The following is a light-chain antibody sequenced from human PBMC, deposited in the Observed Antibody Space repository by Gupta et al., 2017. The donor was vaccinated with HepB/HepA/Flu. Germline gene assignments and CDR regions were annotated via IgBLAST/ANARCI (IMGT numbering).Light chain of an antibody. V-gene: IGLV3-21*03. J-gene: IGLJ3*02. CDR2: DDS. Sequence: SYVLPQPPSVSVAPGKTARITCGGTNIGSKSVHWYQQKPVQAPMLVVYDDSDRPSGIPERFSGSNSVNTATVTISRVEAGDEADYYCQVWDNSSDNVVFGGGTKLTVL. CDR1: NIGSKS. CDR3: QVWDNSSDNVV.